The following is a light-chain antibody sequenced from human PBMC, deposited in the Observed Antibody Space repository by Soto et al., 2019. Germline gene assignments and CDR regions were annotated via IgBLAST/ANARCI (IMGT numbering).Light chain of an antibody. V-gene: IGKV4-1*01. CDR1: RRDLSSSNNKSY. J-gene: IGKJ5*01. CDR2: WAS. Sequence: IVMTLAPECRSVSRAELSISRYMASRRDLSSSNNKSYLAWYQQKPGKPPKLLIYWASTRQSGVPARFSGSGSGTEFTLTISSLQAEDVAVYYCQQHNSSPITFGQGTRLETK. CDR3: QQHNSSPIT.